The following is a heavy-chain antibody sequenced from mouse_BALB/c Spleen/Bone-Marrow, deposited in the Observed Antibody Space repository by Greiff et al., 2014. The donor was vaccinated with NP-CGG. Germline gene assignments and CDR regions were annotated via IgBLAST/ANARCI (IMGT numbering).Heavy chain of an antibody. Sequence: EVQLQQSGPGLVKPSQTVSLTCTVTGISITTGNYRWSWIRQFPGNKLEWIGYIYYSGTITYNPSPTSRTTITRDTSKNQFFLEMNSLTAEDTATYYCARGAMITTGYFDYWGQGTTLTVSS. CDR1: GISITTGNYR. CDR2: IYYSGTI. J-gene: IGHJ2*01. V-gene: IGHV3-5*02. CDR3: ARGAMITTGYFDY. D-gene: IGHD2-4*01.